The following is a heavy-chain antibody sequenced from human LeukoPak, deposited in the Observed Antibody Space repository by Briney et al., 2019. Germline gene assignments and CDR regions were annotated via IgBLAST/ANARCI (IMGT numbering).Heavy chain of an antibody. CDR2: IYYSGST. V-gene: IGHV4-59*01. Sequence: SETLSLTCTVSGGSISRYYRSWIRQPPGKGLEWIGYIYYSGSTNYNPSLKSRVTISVDTSKNQSSLKLSSVTAADTAVYYCARANYYDSSGYYYRYGMDVWGQGTTVTVSS. D-gene: IGHD3-22*01. CDR1: GGSISRYY. J-gene: IGHJ6*02. CDR3: ARANYYDSSGYYYRYGMDV.